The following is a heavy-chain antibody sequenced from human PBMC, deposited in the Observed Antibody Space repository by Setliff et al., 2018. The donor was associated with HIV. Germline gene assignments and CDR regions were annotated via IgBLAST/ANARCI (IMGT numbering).Heavy chain of an antibody. D-gene: IGHD3-16*01. CDR1: GSTFSRNA. V-gene: IGHV1-69*10. J-gene: IGHJ6*03. Sequence: SVKVSCKASGSTFSRNAISWVRQAPGQGLEWMGGIISSLPVTHYAQKFQGRLTITADKSTSTVYMELSSLRSEDTAVYYCARCGAGEWHLYMDVWGKGTAVTVSS. CDR2: IISSLPVT. CDR3: ARCGAGEWHLYMDV.